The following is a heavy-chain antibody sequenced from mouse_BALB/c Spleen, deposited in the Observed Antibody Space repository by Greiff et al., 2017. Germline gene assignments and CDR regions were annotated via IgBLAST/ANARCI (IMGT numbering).Heavy chain of an antibody. CDR1: GFTFSDYY. CDR2: ISDGGSYT. V-gene: IGHV5-4*02. J-gene: IGHJ3*01. D-gene: IGHD2-4*01. Sequence: EVHLVESGGGLVKPGGSLKLSCAASGFTFSDYYMYWVRQTPEKRLEWVATISDGGSYTYYPDSVKGRFTIARDNAKNNLYLQMSSLKSEDTAMYDGARDPSTMISSGFAYWGQGTLVTVSA. CDR3: ARDPSTMISSGFAY.